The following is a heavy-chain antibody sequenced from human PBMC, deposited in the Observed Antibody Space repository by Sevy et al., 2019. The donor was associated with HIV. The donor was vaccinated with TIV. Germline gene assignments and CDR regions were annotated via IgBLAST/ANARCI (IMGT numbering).Heavy chain of an antibody. J-gene: IGHJ6*02. V-gene: IGHV3-7*01. CDR3: AREGSPYDTYYYYYGMDV. Sequence: GGSLRLSCTASGFTFNSYWMSWVRQASGKGLEWVANIKQDGSEKYYVDSVKGRFTISRDNSQNSLFLQMNTLRAEDTAVYYCAREGSPYDTYYYYYGMDVWGQGTTVTVSS. CDR2: IKQDGSEK. D-gene: IGHD5-12*01. CDR1: GFTFNSYW.